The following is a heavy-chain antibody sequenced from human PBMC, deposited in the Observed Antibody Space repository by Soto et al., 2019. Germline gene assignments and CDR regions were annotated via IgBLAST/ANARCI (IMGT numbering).Heavy chain of an antibody. CDR2: MNPNSGNT. CDR1: GYTFTSYD. CDR3: ARLNQDYALA. Sequence: QVQLVQSGAEVKKPGASVKVSCKASGYTFTSYDINWVRLATGQGLEWMGWMNPNSGNTAYAQKFQGRVPMTRNTSISTAYMEPSSLTSEDTAVYYCARLNQDYALAWAQGTLVTVSS. D-gene: IGHD3-16*01. J-gene: IGHJ5*02. V-gene: IGHV1-8*01.